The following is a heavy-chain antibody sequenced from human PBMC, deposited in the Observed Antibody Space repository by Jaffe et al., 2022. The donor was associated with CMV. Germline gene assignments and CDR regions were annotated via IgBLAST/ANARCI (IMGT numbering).Heavy chain of an antibody. CDR3: ASLSCSGGSCYPEINWFDP. V-gene: IGHV4-39*01. CDR1: GGSISSSSYY. J-gene: IGHJ5*02. D-gene: IGHD2-15*01. Sequence: QLQLQESGPGLVKPSETLSLTCTVSGGSISSSSYYWGWIRQPPGKGLEWIGSIYYSGSTYYNPSLKSRVTISVDTSKNQFSLKLSSVTAADTAVYYCASLSCSGGSCYPEINWFDPWGQGTLVTVSS. CDR2: IYYSGST.